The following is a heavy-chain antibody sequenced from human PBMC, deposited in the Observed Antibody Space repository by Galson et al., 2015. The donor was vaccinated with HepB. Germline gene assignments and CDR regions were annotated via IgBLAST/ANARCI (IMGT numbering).Heavy chain of an antibody. CDR3: IFLRDYYFKPLDY. V-gene: IGHV3-48*04. CDR1: RFTFSSYG. Sequence: SLRLSCAASRFTFSSYGMNWVRQAPGKGLEWVSYISCSSTTIYYADSVKGRFTISRDNAKISLYLQMNSLRAEDTAVCYCIFLRDYYFKPLDYWGQGTLVTVSS. CDR2: ISCSSTTI. J-gene: IGHJ4*02. D-gene: IGHD2-21*01.